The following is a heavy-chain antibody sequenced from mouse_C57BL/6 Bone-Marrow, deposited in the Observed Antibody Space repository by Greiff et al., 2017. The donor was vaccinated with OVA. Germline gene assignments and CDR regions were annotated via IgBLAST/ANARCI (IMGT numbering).Heavy chain of an antibody. V-gene: IGHV5-17*01. D-gene: IGHD2-3*01. J-gene: IGHJ2*01. Sequence: EVQLVESGGGLVKPGGSLKLSCAASGFTFSDYGMHWVRQAPEKGLEWVAYISSGSSTIYYAATVQGRFTISRDNAKSTLFLQMTSLRSEDTAMYYCARGDGYYDYWGQGTTLTVSS. CDR1: GFTFSDYG. CDR2: ISSGSSTI. CDR3: ARGDGYYDY.